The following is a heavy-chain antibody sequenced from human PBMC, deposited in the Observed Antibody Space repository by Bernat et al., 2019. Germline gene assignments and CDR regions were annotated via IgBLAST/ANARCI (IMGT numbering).Heavy chain of an antibody. J-gene: IGHJ3*02. Sequence: QVQLVESGGGVVQPGRSLTLSCAASGFSFSGYGMHWVRQAPGKGLEWVAVIWSGGSNKYYAEFVKGRFTISRDNSQNTLLLQMNSLRAEDTAVYFCARDFLGTRMLPGASDIWGQGTMVTVSS. D-gene: IGHD1-1*01. V-gene: IGHV3-33*01. CDR1: GFSFSGYG. CDR3: ARDFLGTRMLPGASDI. CDR2: IWSGGSNK.